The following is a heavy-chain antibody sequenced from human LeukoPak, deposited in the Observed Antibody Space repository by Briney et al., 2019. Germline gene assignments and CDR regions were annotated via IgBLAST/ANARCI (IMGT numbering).Heavy chain of an antibody. V-gene: IGHV3-33*06. CDR3: AKSGRNWAYLEY. CDR2: IWYDGTNK. CDR1: GFTLSNYG. Sequence: GGSLRLSCAVSGFTLSNYGMHWVRQAPGRGLEWMAVIWYDGTNKYYADSVRGRFIISRDSSKNTLYLQMNSLRAEDTAVYYCAKSGRNWAYLEYWGQGTLVTVSS. J-gene: IGHJ4*02. D-gene: IGHD7-27*01.